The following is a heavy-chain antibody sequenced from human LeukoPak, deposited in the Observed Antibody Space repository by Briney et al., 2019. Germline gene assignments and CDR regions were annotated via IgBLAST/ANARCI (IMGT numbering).Heavy chain of an antibody. D-gene: IGHD6-19*01. CDR2: IYSSGAT. J-gene: IGHJ4*02. CDR3: AGRFDTSGWVDY. V-gene: IGHV4-4*09. Sequence: SETLSLTCTVSGGSISGYYWSWIRQPPGKALEWIGYIYSSGATNSNPSLKSRVTISVDSSKNQFSLKLTSVTAADTAVYYCAGRFDTSGWVDYWGQGTLVTVSS. CDR1: GGSISGYY.